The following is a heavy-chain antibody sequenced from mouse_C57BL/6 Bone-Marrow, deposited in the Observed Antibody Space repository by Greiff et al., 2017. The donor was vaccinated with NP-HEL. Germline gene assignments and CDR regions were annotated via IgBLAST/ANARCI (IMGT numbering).Heavy chain of an antibody. CDR3: ARHVITCSMDY. J-gene: IGHJ4*01. D-gene: IGHD2-4*01. V-gene: IGHV5-6*01. CDR2: ISSGGSYT. CDR1: GFTFSSYG. Sequence: DVHLVESGGDLVKPGGSLKLSCAASGFTFSSYGMSWVRQTPDQRLEWVATISSGGSYTYYPDSVKGRFTISRDNAKNTLYLQLSSLKSEDTAMYYCARHVITCSMDYWGQGTSVTVSA.